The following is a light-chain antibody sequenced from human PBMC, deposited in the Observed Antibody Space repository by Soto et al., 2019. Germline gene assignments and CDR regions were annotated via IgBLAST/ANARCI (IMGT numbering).Light chain of an antibody. V-gene: IGLV1-44*01. CDR3: SAWDDSLNGPV. J-gene: IGLJ3*02. Sequence: QSVLTQPPSASGTPGQRVTVSCSGSRSNIGSHPVHWYQQLPGTAPKLLILNKNLRPSGVPDRFSGSKSGTSASLAISGLQSEDEADYYCSAWDDSLNGPVFGGGTKVTVL. CDR2: NKN. CDR1: RSNIGSHP.